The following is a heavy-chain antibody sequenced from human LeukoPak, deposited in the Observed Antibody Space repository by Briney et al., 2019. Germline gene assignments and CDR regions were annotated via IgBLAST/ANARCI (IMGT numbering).Heavy chain of an antibody. CDR3: ARVYSSSFVFDY. J-gene: IGHJ4*02. V-gene: IGHV3-74*01. Sequence: GGSLRLSCVASGFTFSSYWMHWVRQTPGKGLVWVSRIISDGSTTNYADSVKGRFTISRDNAENTLYLQMNSLRVEDTAMYYCARVYSSSFVFDYWGQGTLVTVSS. CDR2: IISDGSTT. D-gene: IGHD6-6*01. CDR1: GFTFSSYW.